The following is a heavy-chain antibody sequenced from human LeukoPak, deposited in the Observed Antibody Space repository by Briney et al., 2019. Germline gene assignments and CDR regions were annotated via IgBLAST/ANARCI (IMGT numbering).Heavy chain of an antibody. J-gene: IGHJ6*02. V-gene: IGHV3-23*01. CDR2: ISGSGGST. Sequence: PGGSLRLSCAASGFTFSSYAMSWVRQAPGKGLEWVSAISGSGGSTYYADSVKGRFTISRDNSKNTLYLQMNSLRAEDTAVYYCATADHEIITIVGYYYYYGMDVWGQGTTVTVSS. CDR1: GFTFSSYA. D-gene: IGHD3-3*01. CDR3: ATADHEIITIVGYYYYYGMDV.